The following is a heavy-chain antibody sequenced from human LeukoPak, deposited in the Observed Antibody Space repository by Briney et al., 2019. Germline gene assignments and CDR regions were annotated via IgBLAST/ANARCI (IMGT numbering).Heavy chain of an antibody. CDR1: GGPFSSYA. V-gene: IGHV1-69*05. D-gene: IGHD6-19*01. CDR2: IIPIFGTA. Sequence: ASVKVSCKASGGPFSSYAISWVRPAPGQGLEWMGRIIPIFGTANYAQKFQGRVTITTDESTSTAYMELSSLRSEDTAVYYCARDSGEVAGTDYWGQGTLVTVSS. J-gene: IGHJ4*02. CDR3: ARDSGEVAGTDY.